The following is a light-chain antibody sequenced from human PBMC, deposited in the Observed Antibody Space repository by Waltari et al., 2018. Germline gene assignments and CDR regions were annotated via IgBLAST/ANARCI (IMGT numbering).Light chain of an antibody. J-gene: IGLJ2*01. V-gene: IGLV3-21*04. CDR2: FDS. Sequence: SYVLTQHPSVLGDPGKTASITCGGKYLGADSVNGYQQKPGQAPILLIYFDSDRPSGIPDRFSGSNSGHTATLAISRVEAGDEAAYYCQVWDTSADHLVVFGGGTNLTVV. CDR3: QVWDTSADHLVV. CDR1: YLGADS.